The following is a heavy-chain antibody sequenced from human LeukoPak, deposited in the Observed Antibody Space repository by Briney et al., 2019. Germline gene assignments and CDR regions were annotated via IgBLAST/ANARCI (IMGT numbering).Heavy chain of an antibody. CDR3: ARVTLGSVRDYYFDY. CDR2: INPSGGST. D-gene: IGHD3-10*01. J-gene: IGHJ4*02. CDR1: GYTFTSYY. Sequence: GASVKVSCKASGYTFTSYYMHWVRQAPGQGLEWMGIINPSGGSTSYAQKFQGRVTMTRDTSTSTVYMELSSLRSEDTVVYYCARVTLGSVRDYYFDYWGQGTLVTVSS. V-gene: IGHV1-46*01.